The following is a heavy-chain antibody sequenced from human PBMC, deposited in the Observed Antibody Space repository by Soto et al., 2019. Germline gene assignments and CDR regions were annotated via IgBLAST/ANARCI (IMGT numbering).Heavy chain of an antibody. Sequence: SGPTLVNPTQTLTLTCTFSGFSLSTSGVGVGWIRQPPGKALEWLALIYWDDDKRYSPSLKSRLTITKDTSKNQVVLTMTNMDPVDTATYYCANRPVDTAMAWYFDYWGQGTLVTVSS. D-gene: IGHD5-18*01. V-gene: IGHV2-5*02. CDR3: ANRPVDTAMAWYFDY. CDR2: IYWDDDK. J-gene: IGHJ4*02. CDR1: GFSLSTSGVG.